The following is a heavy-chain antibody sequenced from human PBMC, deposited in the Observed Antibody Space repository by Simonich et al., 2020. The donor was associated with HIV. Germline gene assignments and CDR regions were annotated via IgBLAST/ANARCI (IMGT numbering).Heavy chain of an antibody. Sequence: EYGGGLVKPSETLSLTCTVSGYSISSGYYWGWIRQPPGKGLEWIGSMLHGGSPSSGVTYYNPSLKSRVTISVDTSKNQFSLKVSSVTAADTAVYYCARLQSLGGNSDDDYWSQGTLVIVSS. CDR2: MLHGGSPSSGVT. CDR1: GYSISSGYY. J-gene: IGHJ4*02. V-gene: IGHV4-38-2*02. D-gene: IGHD2-21*02. CDR3: ARLQSLGGNSDDDY.